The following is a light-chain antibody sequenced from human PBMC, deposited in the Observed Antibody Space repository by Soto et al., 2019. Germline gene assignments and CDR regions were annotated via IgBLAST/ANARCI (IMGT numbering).Light chain of an antibody. CDR2: GIS. CDR1: QSVSSSY. CDR3: QQYGSSPPT. V-gene: IGKV3-20*01. J-gene: IGKJ1*01. Sequence: EIVLTQSPCTLSLSQGERATLSCRASQSVSSSYLAWYQQKPGQAPRLLIYGISSRATGIPDRFSGSGSGTDFTLTISRLEPEDFAVYYCQQYGSSPPTFGQGTKVDI.